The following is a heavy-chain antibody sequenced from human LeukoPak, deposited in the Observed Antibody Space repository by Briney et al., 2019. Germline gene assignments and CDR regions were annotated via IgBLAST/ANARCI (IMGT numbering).Heavy chain of an antibody. CDR3: AKDRVEMATLYHFDY. CDR2: ISGSGGST. D-gene: IGHD5-24*01. J-gene: IGHJ4*02. CDR1: GFTFSSYV. Sequence: GGSLRLSCAASGFTFSSYVMNWVRQAPRKGLEWVSTISGSGGSTYYADSVKGRFTISRDNSKNTLYLQMNSLRAEDTAVYYCAKDRVEMATLYHFDYWGQGTLVTVSS. V-gene: IGHV3-23*01.